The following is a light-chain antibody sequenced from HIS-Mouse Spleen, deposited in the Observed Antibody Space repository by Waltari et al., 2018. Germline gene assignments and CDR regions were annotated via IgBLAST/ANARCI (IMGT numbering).Light chain of an antibody. CDR3: YSTDSSGNHRV. J-gene: IGLJ2*01. CDR1: ALPHKY. Sequence: SYDLTQPPSVSVSPGQTARITCTVDALPHKYADWYQQKSGQAPVLVIYEDSKRPSGIPERFSGSSSGTMATLTISGAQVEDEADYYCYSTDSSGNHRVFGGGTKLTVL. CDR2: EDS. V-gene: IGLV3-10*01.